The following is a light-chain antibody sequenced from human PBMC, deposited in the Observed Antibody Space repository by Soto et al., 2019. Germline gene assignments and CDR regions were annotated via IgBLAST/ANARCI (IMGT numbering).Light chain of an antibody. CDR3: YSYTASDIWV. CDR1: NSDVGRYNF. Sequence: QSVLTQPRSVSGSPGQSVTISCTGTNSDVGRYNFVSWYQQLPGKAPKLLISAVSQRPSGVPDRFSGSKSGNTASLTISGLQADDEADYFCYSYTASDIWVFGGGTQLTVL. V-gene: IGLV2-11*01. CDR2: AVS. J-gene: IGLJ3*02.